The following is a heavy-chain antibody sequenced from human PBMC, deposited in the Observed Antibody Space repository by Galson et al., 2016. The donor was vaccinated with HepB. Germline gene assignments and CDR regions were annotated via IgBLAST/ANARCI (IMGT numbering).Heavy chain of an antibody. V-gene: IGHV6-1*01. CDR1: GDSVTNDHTT. CDR3: TRGYMQTGMNV. J-gene: IGHJ6*02. CDR2: TYYRSTWFK. Sequence: CAISGDSVTNDHTTWNWIRQSPSRGLEWLGRTYYRSTWFKEYSESVRSPITISSATSRNKFSLQLDSMTPDDAAAYFCTRGYMQTGMNVWGQGTTVIVSS. D-gene: IGHD3-16*02.